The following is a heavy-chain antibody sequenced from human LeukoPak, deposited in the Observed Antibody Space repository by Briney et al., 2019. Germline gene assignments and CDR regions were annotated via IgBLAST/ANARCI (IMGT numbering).Heavy chain of an antibody. V-gene: IGHV4-34*01. CDR2: INHSGST. J-gene: IGHJ4*02. D-gene: IGHD3-3*01. CDR3: ATSHYDFWSGYYSMFDY. CDR1: GGSFSGYY. Sequence: PSETLSLTCTVYGGSFSGYYWSWIRQPPGKGLEWIGEINHSGSTNYNPSLKSRVTISVDTSKNQFSLKLSSVTAADTAVYFCATSHYDFWSGYYSMFDYWGQGTLVTVSS.